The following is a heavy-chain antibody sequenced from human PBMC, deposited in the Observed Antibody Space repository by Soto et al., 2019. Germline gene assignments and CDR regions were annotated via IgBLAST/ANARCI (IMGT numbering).Heavy chain of an antibody. D-gene: IGHD1-7*01. J-gene: IGHJ4*02. CDR2: IYYSGST. CDR3: ARDELRGGSSY. V-gene: IGHV4-59*01. Sequence: SETLSLTCTVSGGSISSYYWSWIRQPPGKGLEWIGYIYYSGSTNYNPSLKSRVTISVDTSKNQFSLKLSSVTAADTAVYYCARDELRGGSSYWGQGTLVTVYS. CDR1: GGSISSYY.